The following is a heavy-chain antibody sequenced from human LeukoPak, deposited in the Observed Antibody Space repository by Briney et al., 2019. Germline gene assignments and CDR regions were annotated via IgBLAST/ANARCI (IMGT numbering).Heavy chain of an antibody. CDR2: IYYSGST. CDR3: ARDPKRATGYCSGGSCPSDPTLGY. CDR1: GGSFSSYY. J-gene: IGHJ4*02. V-gene: IGHV4-59*01. Sequence: RSSETLSLTCAVYGGSFSSYYWSWIRQPPGKGLEWIGYIYYSGSTNYNPSLKSRVTISVDTSKNQFSLKLSSVTAADTAVYYCARDPKRATGYCSGGSCPSDPTLGYWGQGTLVTVSS. D-gene: IGHD2-15*01.